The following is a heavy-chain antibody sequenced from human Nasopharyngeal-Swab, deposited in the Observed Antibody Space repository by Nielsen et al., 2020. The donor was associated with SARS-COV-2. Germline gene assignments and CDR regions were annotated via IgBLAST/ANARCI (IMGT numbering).Heavy chain of an antibody. V-gene: IGHV5-51*01. CDR1: GYRFTSYW. D-gene: IGHD1-26*01. J-gene: IGHJ4*02. CDR3: ARPLWSYADHFDY. Sequence: GESLKVSCKGSGYRFTSYWIGWVRHMPGKGLEWMGIIYPGDSETRHSPSFQGQVTISADKSISTAYLQWSSLKASDTAVYYCARPLWSYADHFDYWGQGTLVTVSS. CDR2: IYPGDSET.